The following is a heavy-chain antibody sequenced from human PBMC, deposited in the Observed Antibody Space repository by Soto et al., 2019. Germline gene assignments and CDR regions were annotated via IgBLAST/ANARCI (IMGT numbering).Heavy chain of an antibody. Sequence: QVRLVESGGGVVQPGRSLRLSCAASGFTFSSYGMHWVRQAPGKGLEWVAVISYDGSNRYYADSVKGRFTISRDNSKNTLSLQMNSLRTDDTAVYYCAKGLTIFGVVIYYYYAMDVWGQGTTVTVSS. CDR3: AKGLTIFGVVIYYYYAMDV. D-gene: IGHD3-3*02. CDR1: GFTFSSYG. J-gene: IGHJ6*02. CDR2: ISYDGSNR. V-gene: IGHV3-30*18.